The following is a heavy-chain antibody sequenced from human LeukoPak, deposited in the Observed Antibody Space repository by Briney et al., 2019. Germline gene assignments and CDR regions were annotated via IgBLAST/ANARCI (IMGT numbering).Heavy chain of an antibody. J-gene: IGHJ4*02. CDR1: GYTFTAYL. CDR3: AKDGEGVLVS. V-gene: IGHV1-2*02. CDR2: INPNSDDT. D-gene: IGHD2-21*01. Sequence: ASVKVSCKASGYTFTAYLIHWVRQAPGQGLELMGFINPNSDDTNYAQKFQGRVTMTRDTSITTAYMELSDLRSDDTAVYYCAKDGEGVLVSWGQGTLVTVSS.